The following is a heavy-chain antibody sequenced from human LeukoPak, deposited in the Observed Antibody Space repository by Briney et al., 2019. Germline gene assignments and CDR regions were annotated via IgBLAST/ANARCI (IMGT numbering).Heavy chain of an antibody. J-gene: IGHJ4*02. CDR1: GYTFNDFY. Sequence: ASVTVSCKASGYTFNDFYVHWVRQAPGQGLEWMGWINPKIADTIYAQSVRGRVTMTRDTSITTAYLELSSLRSDDTAVCYCARSLPYDNRNPHIDHWGQGTLITVSS. CDR2: INPKIADT. V-gene: IGHV1-2*02. D-gene: IGHD3-22*01. CDR3: ARSLPYDNRNPHIDH.